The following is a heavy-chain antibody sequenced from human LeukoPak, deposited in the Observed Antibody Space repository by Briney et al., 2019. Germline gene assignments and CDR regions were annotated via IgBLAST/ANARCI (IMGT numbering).Heavy chain of an antibody. J-gene: IGHJ5*02. CDR1: GYTFTSYG. D-gene: IGHD6-19*01. CDR2: ISAYKGNT. V-gene: IGHV1-18*01. CDR3: AREAVYSSGWYLGNWSDP. Sequence: ASGKVSCDAAGYTFTSYGISWVRQAPGQWLEWMGWISAYKGNTNYAQKLQGRVTMTTDTSTSTAYMELRSLRSDDTAVYYCAREAVYSSGWYLGNWSDPWGQGTLVTASS.